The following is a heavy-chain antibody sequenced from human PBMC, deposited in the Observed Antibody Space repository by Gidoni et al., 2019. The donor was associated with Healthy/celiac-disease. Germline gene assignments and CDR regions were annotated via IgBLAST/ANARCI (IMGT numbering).Heavy chain of an antibody. D-gene: IGHD3-16*02. J-gene: IGHJ4*02. CDR3: ARDRGGARLGELSYDLDY. Sequence: AASGFTFSSYCMHWVRQAPGKGLAWVAVIWYDGSNKYYADPVKVRFTISRDNSKNTLYLQRNRRRAEDTAVYYCARDRGGARLGELSYDLDYWGQGTLVTVSS. V-gene: IGHV3-33*01. CDR1: GFTFSSYC. CDR2: IWYDGSNK.